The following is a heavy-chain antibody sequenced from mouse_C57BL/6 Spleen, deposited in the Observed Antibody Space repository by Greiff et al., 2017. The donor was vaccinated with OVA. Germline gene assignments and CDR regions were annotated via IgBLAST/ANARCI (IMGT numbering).Heavy chain of an antibody. V-gene: IGHV1-81*01. Sequence: QVQLQQSGAELARPGASVKLSCKASGYTFTSYGISWVKQRTGQGLEWIGEIYPRSGNTYYNEKFQGKATLTADKSSSTAYMELRSLTSEDSAVYFCARADDGYYAMDYWGQGTSVTVSS. D-gene: IGHD2-3*01. J-gene: IGHJ4*01. CDR3: ARADDGYYAMDY. CDR1: GYTFTSYG. CDR2: IYPRSGNT.